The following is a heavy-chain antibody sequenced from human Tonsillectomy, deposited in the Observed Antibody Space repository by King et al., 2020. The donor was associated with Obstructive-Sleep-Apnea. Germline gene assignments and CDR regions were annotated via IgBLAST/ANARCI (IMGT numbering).Heavy chain of an antibody. J-gene: IGHJ4*02. CDR1: GDSGASISNYY. D-gene: IGHD5-12*01. Sequence: VQLQESGPGLVKPSETLSLTCTVSGDSGASISNYYWSWSRQPPGKGLEWIGYMYYSGNTNFNPSLKSRVTIAADSSKIQFSLRLSSVPAADTAVYYCARHRGVEDYGGYGDYFDYWGQGTLVTVSS. CDR3: ARHRGVEDYGGYGDYFDY. V-gene: IGHV4-59*08. CDR2: MYYSGNT.